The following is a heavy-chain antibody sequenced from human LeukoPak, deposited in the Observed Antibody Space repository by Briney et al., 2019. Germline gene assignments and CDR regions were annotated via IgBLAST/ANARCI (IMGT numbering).Heavy chain of an antibody. CDR3: ARARIRLWPTPSYYFDY. D-gene: IGHD5-18*01. J-gene: IGHJ4*02. CDR1: GGSISSYY. V-gene: IGHV4-59*01. CDR2: IYYSGST. Sequence: PSETLSLTCTVSGGSISSYYCSWIRQPPGKGLEWIGYIYYSGSTNYNPSLKSRVTISADTSKNQFSLKLSSVTAADTAVYYCARARIRLWPTPSYYFDYWGQGTLVTVSS.